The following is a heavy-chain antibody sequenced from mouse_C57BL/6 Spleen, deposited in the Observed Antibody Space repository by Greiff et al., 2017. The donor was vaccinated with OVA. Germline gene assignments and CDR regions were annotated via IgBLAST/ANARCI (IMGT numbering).Heavy chain of an antibody. V-gene: IGHV3-6*01. CDR1: GYSITSGYY. J-gene: IGHJ3*01. Sequence: EVKLLESGPGLVKPSQSLSLTCSVTGYSITSGYYWNWIRQFPGNKLEWMGYISYDGSNNYNPSLKNRISITRDTSKNQYFLKLNSATTEDTATYYCAREDGYYGGGFAFWGQGTLVTVSA. CDR3: AREDGYYGGGFAF. CDR2: ISYDGSN. D-gene: IGHD2-3*01.